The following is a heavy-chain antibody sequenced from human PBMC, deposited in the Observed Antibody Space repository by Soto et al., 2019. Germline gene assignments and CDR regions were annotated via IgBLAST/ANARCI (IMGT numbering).Heavy chain of an antibody. CDR2: IYYSGST. V-gene: IGHV4-30-4*01. J-gene: IGHJ4*02. CDR3: ARYSSSGNFDY. Sequence: SETLSLTCTVSGGSISSGDYYWSWIRQPPGKGLEWIGYIYYSGSTYYNPSLKSRVTISVDTSKNQFSLKLSSVTAADTAVYYCARYSSSGNFDYWGQGTLVTVSS. CDR1: GGSISSGDYY. D-gene: IGHD6-13*01.